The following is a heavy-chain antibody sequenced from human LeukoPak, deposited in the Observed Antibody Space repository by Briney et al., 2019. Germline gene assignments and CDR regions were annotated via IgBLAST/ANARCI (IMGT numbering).Heavy chain of an antibody. J-gene: IGHJ2*01. CDR3: AREIDYSYYWYFDL. Sequence: GGSLRLSCAASGFTFSSYWMHWVRQAPGKGLEWVSYISNSHSPIYYADSVKGRFTISRDNAKNSLYLQMNSLRVEDTAVYYCAREIDYSYYWYFDLWGRGTLVTVSS. CDR1: GFTFSSYW. V-gene: IGHV3-48*01. D-gene: IGHD4-11*01. CDR2: ISNSHSPI.